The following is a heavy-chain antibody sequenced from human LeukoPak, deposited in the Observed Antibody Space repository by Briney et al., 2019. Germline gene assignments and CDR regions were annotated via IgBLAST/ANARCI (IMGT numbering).Heavy chain of an antibody. V-gene: IGHV4-39*07. CDR3: AREVGATRGFDY. Sequence: SETLSLTCTVSGGSISSSSYYWGWIRQPPGKGLEWIGSIYYSGSTYYNPSLKSRVTISVDTSKNQFSLKLSSVTAADTAVYYCAREVGATRGFDYWGQGTLVTVSS. J-gene: IGHJ4*02. CDR2: IYYSGST. D-gene: IGHD1-26*01. CDR1: GGSISSSSYY.